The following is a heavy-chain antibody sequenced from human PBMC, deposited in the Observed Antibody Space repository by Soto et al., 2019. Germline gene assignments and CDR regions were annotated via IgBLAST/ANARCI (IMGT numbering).Heavy chain of an antibody. CDR2: INPNSGGT. J-gene: IGHJ5*02. V-gene: IGHV1-2*04. Sequence: ASVKVSCKASGYTFTGYYMHWVRQAPGQGLEWMGWINPNSGGTNYAQKFQGWVTMTRDTSISTAYMELSRLRSDDTAVYYCARAAPGCSGGSCYSGDGNWFDPWGQGTLVTVSS. D-gene: IGHD2-15*01. CDR3: ARAAPGCSGGSCYSGDGNWFDP. CDR1: GYTFTGYY.